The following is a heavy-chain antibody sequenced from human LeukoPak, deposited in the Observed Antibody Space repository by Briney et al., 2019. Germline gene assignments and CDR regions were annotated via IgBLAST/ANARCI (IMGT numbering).Heavy chain of an antibody. J-gene: IGHJ4*02. CDR2: ISGSGSNT. D-gene: IGHD1-26*01. CDR3: AKGRSGSPGRYFDY. CDR1: GFTFRSYA. Sequence: GGSLRLSCEASGFTFRSYAMSWVRQAPGKGLEWVSTISGSGSNTYYADSVKGRFTTSRDNSKNTLFVQMNSLRAEDTAVYYCAKGRSGSPGRYFDYWGQGTLVTVSS. V-gene: IGHV3-23*01.